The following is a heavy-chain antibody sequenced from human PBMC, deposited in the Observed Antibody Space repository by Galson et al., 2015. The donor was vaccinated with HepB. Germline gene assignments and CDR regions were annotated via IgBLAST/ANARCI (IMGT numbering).Heavy chain of an antibody. J-gene: IGHJ6*03. CDR3: ARSHGDWNYYYYYYMDV. D-gene: IGHD4-17*01. CDR1: GGTFSSYA. CDR2: IIPIFGTA. Sequence: SVKVSCKASGGTFSSYAISWVRQAPGQGLEWMGGIIPIFGTANYAQKFQGRVTITADESTSTAYMELSSLRSEDTAVYYCARSHGDWNYYYYYYMDVWGKGTTVTVSS. V-gene: IGHV1-69*13.